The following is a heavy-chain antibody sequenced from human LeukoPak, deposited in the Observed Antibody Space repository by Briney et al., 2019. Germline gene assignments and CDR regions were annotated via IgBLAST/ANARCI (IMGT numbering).Heavy chain of an antibody. CDR2: ISSSSSYI. CDR1: GFTFSSYS. V-gene: IGHV3-21*01. Sequence: GGSLRLSCAASGFTFSSYSMNWVRQAPGKGLEWVSSISSSSSYIHYADSVKGRFTISRDNAKNSLYLQMNSLRAEDTAVYYCARARYCSSTSCPRPYYYMDVWGKGTTVTVSS. D-gene: IGHD2-2*01. CDR3: ARARYCSSTSCPRPYYYMDV. J-gene: IGHJ6*03.